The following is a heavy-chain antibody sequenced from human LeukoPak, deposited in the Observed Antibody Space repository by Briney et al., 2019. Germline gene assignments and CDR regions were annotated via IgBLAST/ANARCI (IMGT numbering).Heavy chain of an antibody. Sequence: PGGSLRLSCAASGFTFSSYAMSWARQAPGKGLEWVSAISGSGGSTYYADSVKGRFTISRDNSKNTLYLQMNSLRAEDTAVYYCAKEGGCSSTSCYPRNYYYYMDVWGKGTTVTVSS. CDR3: AKEGGCSSTSCYPRNYYYYMDV. V-gene: IGHV3-23*01. CDR1: GFTFSSYA. D-gene: IGHD2-2*01. J-gene: IGHJ6*03. CDR2: ISGSGGST.